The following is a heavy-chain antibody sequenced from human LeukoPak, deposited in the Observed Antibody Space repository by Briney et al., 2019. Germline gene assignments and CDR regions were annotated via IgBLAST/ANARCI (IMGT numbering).Heavy chain of an antibody. J-gene: IGHJ4*02. CDR2: ISGSGGST. Sequence: GGSLRLSCAASGFTFSSYAMSWVRQAPGKGLEWASTISGSGGSTYYADSVKGRFTISRDNSKNTLYLQMNSLRAEDTAVYYCAKAYYDSTGYYGYWGQGTLVTVSS. D-gene: IGHD3-22*01. CDR1: GFTFSSYA. CDR3: AKAYYDSTGYYGY. V-gene: IGHV3-23*01.